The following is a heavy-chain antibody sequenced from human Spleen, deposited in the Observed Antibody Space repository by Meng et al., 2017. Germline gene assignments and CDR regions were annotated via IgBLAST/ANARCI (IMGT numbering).Heavy chain of an antibody. J-gene: IGHJ4*02. Sequence: EVQLVESGGGLVQPGGSLRLSCAASGFTFTDHYMDWVRQAPGKGLEWVGRITNTPNRYPTNYAASVKGRFTISRDDSKNSLYLVMNSLKIEDTAVYYCARDTSTSLDYWGQGALVTVSS. D-gene: IGHD2/OR15-2a*01. CDR1: GFTFTDHY. V-gene: IGHV3-72*01. CDR3: ARDTSTSLDY. CDR2: ITNTPNRYPT.